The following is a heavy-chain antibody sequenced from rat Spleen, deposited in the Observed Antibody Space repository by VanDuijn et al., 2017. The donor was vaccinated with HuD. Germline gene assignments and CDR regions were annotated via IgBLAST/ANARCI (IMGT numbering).Heavy chain of an antibody. Sequence: EVQLQESGPGLVKPSQSLSLTCSVTDYSITSNYWDWIRKFPGNKMEWIGHISYSGSTSYNPSLKSRISITRDTSKNQFFLQLNSVITEDTATYYCARHRLRVSLGYFDFWGPGTMVTVSS. CDR2: ISYSGST. CDR1: DYSITSNY. D-gene: IGHD1-7*01. J-gene: IGHJ1*01. CDR3: ARHRLRVSLGYFDF. V-gene: IGHV3-1*01.